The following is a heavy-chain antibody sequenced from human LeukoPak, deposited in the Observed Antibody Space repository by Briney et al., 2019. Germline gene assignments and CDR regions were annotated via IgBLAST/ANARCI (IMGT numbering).Heavy chain of an antibody. CDR2: IKQDGSEK. D-gene: IGHD6-19*01. J-gene: IGHJ4*02. CDR1: GFTFSSYA. CDR3: ARDSSGWDSPTDY. V-gene: IGHV3-7*01. Sequence: GGSLRLSCAASGFTFSSYAMHWVRQALGKGLEWVANIKQDGSEKYYVDSVKGRFTISRDNAKNSLYLQMNSLRAEDTAVYYCARDSSGWDSPTDYWGQGTLVTVSS.